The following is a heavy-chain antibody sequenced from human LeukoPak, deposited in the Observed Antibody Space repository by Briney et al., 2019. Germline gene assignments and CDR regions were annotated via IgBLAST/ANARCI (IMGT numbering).Heavy chain of an antibody. CDR3: AKDPRGSHYYYGMDV. CDR1: GFTFSNYG. CDR2: ISADGYNK. D-gene: IGHD3-16*01. V-gene: IGHV3-30*18. Sequence: GGSLRLSCVASGFTFSNYGMHWVRQAPGKGLEWVAVISADGYNKYSADSVKGRFTISRDNSKNTLFLQMNSLRAEDTAVYYCAKDPRGSHYYYGMDVWGQGTTVTVSS. J-gene: IGHJ6*02.